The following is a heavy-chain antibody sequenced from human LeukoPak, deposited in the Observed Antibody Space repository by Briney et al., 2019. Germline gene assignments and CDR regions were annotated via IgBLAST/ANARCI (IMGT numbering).Heavy chain of an antibody. J-gene: IGHJ4*02. Sequence: GASVTVSCKASGGTFSSYAISWVRQAPGQGLEWMGRIIPILGIANYAQKFQGRVTITADKSTSTAYMELSSLRSEDTAVYCCARERVGATEQSFDYWGQGTLVTVSS. CDR2: IIPILGIA. CDR1: GGTFSSYA. CDR3: ARERVGATEQSFDY. D-gene: IGHD1-26*01. V-gene: IGHV1-69*04.